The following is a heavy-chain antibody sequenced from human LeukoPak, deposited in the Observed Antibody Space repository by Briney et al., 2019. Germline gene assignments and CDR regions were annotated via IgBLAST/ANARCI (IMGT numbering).Heavy chain of an antibody. Sequence: GGSLRLSCAASGFTFSSYSMNWVRQAPGKGLEWDSSISSSSSYIYYADSVKGRFTISRDNAKNSPYLQMNSLRAEDTAVYYCAREKSGYDPWDAFDIWGQGTMVTVSS. V-gene: IGHV3-21*01. CDR1: GFTFSSYS. CDR3: AREKSGYDPWDAFDI. J-gene: IGHJ3*02. CDR2: ISSSSSYI. D-gene: IGHD5-12*01.